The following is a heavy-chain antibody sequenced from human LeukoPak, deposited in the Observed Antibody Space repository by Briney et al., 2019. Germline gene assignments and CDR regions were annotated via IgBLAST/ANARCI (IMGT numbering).Heavy chain of an antibody. Sequence: GGSLRLSCAASGFTFSSHAMSWVRQAPGKGLEWVSAIRGSGGSTYYADSVKGRFTISRDNSKNTLYLQMNSLRAEDTAVYYCAKNYGKLSTMVRGVILRPFDYWGQGTLVTVSS. CDR3: AKNYGKLSTMVRGVILRPFDY. D-gene: IGHD3-10*01. CDR2: IRGSGGST. J-gene: IGHJ4*02. CDR1: GFTFSSHA. V-gene: IGHV3-23*01.